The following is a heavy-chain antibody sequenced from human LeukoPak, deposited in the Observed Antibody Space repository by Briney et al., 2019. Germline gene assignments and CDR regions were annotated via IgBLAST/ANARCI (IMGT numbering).Heavy chain of an antibody. D-gene: IGHD5-18*01. Sequence: SQTLSLTCAVSGGSISSGGYSWSWIRQPPGKGLEWIGYIYHSGSTYYNPSLKSRVTISVDRSKNQFSPKLSSVTAADTAVYYCARGPDTAMVMVYFDYWGQGTLVTVSS. CDR1: GGSISSGGYS. J-gene: IGHJ4*02. V-gene: IGHV4-30-2*01. CDR3: ARGPDTAMVMVYFDY. CDR2: IYHSGST.